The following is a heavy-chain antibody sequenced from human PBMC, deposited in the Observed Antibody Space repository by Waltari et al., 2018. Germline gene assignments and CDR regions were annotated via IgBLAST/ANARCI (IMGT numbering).Heavy chain of an antibody. V-gene: IGHV1-46*01. CDR3: ARGPYYGYWFDP. D-gene: IGHD4-17*01. CDR1: GYTFTSYY. J-gene: IGHJ5*02. CDR2: INPSGGST. Sequence: QVQLVQSGAEVKKPGASVKVSCKASGYTFTSYYMHWVRQAPGQGLEWMGIINPSGGSTSYAQKFQGWVTMTRDTSISTAYMELSRLRSDDTAVYYCARGPYYGYWFDPWGQGTLVTVSS.